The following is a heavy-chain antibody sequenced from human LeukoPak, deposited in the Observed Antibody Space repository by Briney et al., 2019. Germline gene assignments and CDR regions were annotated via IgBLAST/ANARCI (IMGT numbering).Heavy chain of an antibody. CDR1: GGSFSGYY. CDR2: INHSGST. D-gene: IGHD2-15*01. CDR3: ARHRPKRVAATGKYYMDV. J-gene: IGHJ6*03. V-gene: IGHV4-34*01. Sequence: SETLSLTCAVYGGSFSGYYWSWIRQPPGKGLEWIGEINHSGSTNYNPSLKSRVTISVDTSKNQFSLKLSSVTAADTAVYYCARHRPKRVAATGKYYMDVWGKGTTVTISS.